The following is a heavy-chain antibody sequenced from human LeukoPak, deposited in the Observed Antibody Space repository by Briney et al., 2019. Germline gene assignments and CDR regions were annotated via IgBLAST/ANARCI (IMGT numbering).Heavy chain of an antibody. Sequence: GGSLRLSCAASGFTFSSYSMNWVRQAPGKGLEWVSSINSNTFYIYYADSVKGRFTISRDNTKNSVLLQMNSLRVEDTAVYYCAREHVTMVRGVSGVLRYGLDVWGQGTTVIVSS. CDR2: INSNTFYI. D-gene: IGHD3-10*01. V-gene: IGHV3-21*01. CDR1: GFTFSSYS. J-gene: IGHJ6*02. CDR3: AREHVTMVRGVSGVLRYGLDV.